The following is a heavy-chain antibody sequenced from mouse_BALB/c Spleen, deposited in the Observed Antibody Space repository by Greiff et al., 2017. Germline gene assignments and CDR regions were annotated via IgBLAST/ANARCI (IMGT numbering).Heavy chain of an antibody. CDR1: GYTFTDYN. V-gene: IGHV1S29*02. Sequence: DVKLQESGPELVKPGASVKISCKASGYTFTDYNMHWVKQSHGKSLEWIGYIYPYNGGTGYNQKFKSKATLTVDNSSSTAYMELRSLTSEDSAVYYCARSAYDGYYDAMDYWGQGTSVTVSS. D-gene: IGHD2-3*01. J-gene: IGHJ4*01. CDR2: IYPYNGGT. CDR3: ARSAYDGYYDAMDY.